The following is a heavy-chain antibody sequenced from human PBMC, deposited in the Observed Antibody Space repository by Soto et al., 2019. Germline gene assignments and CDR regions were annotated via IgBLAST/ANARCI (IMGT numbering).Heavy chain of an antibody. CDR2: IYHSGST. D-gene: IGHD4-4*01. CDR1: GGSISSGGYS. J-gene: IGHJ4*02. V-gene: IGHV4-30-2*01. CDR3: ASEMTTVTTIDY. Sequence: QLQLQESGSGLVKPSQTLSLTCAVSGGSISSGGYSWSWIRQPAGKGLEWIGYIYHSGSTYYNPSLKSRVTISVDRSKNQFSLKLSSVTAADTAVYYCASEMTTVTTIDYWGQGTLVTVSS.